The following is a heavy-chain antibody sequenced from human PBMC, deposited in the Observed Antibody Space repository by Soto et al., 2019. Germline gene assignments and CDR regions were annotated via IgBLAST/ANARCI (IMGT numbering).Heavy chain of an antibody. CDR1: GFTFSGSA. J-gene: IGHJ5*02. D-gene: IGHD3-16*01. V-gene: IGHV3-73*01. CDR2: IRSKANSYAT. CDR3: TRQGLYDYVWGTQNWFDP. Sequence: QPGGSLRLSCAASGFTFSGSAMHWVRQASGKGLEWVGRIRSKANSYATAYAASVKGRFTISRDDSKNTAYLQMNSLKTEDTAVYYCTRQGLYDYVWGTQNWFDPWGQGTLVTVSS.